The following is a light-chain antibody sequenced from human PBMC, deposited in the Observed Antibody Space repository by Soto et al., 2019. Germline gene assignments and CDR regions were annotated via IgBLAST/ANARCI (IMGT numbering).Light chain of an antibody. CDR1: QNISSY. J-gene: IGKJ4*01. CDR2: AAS. Sequence: DIQMTQSPSSLSASLGDRVTITCRASQNISSYLNWYQQKPGKAPKLLIYAASSLQSGVPSRFSGSGSGTDFTLTISSLQPEDFATYYCQQSYSTPPTFGGGTKV. V-gene: IGKV1-39*01. CDR3: QQSYSTPPT.